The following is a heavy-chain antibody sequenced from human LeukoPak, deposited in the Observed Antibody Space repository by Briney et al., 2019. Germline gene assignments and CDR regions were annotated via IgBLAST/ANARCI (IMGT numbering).Heavy chain of an antibody. J-gene: IGHJ5*02. CDR3: ARDLTTGSNWFDP. V-gene: IGHV3-21*01. CDR1: GFTFSSYS. CDR2: ISSSSSSI. Sequence: GGSLRLSCAASGFTFSSYSMNWVRQAPGKGLEWVSSISSSSSSIYYADSVKGRFTISRDNAKNSLYLQMNSLRAEDTAVYYCARDLTTGSNWFDPWGQGTLVTVSS. D-gene: IGHD4/OR15-4a*01.